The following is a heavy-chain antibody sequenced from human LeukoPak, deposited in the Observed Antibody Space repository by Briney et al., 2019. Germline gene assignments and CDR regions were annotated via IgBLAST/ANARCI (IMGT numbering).Heavy chain of an antibody. CDR2: IKQDGSEK. Sequence: GGSLRLSCAASGFTFSSYWMSWVRQAPGKGLEWVANIKQDGSEKYYVDSVKGRFTISRDNAKNSLYLQINSLRAEDTAVYYCAREWSVVPAAIGYWGQGTLVTVSS. D-gene: IGHD2-2*02. J-gene: IGHJ4*02. CDR1: GFTFSSYW. CDR3: AREWSVVPAAIGY. V-gene: IGHV3-7*01.